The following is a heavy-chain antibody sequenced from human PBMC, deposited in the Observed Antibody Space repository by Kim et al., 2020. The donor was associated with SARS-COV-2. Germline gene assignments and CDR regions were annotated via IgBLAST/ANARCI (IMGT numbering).Heavy chain of an antibody. CDR3: ARGTWFGERSSYYGMDV. Sequence: SETLSLTCTVSGGSISSYYWSWIRQPPGKGLEWIGYIYYSGSTNYNPYLKSRVTISVDTSKNQFSLKLSSVTAADTAVYYCARGTWFGERSSYYGMDVWGQGTTVTVSS. CDR2: IYYSGST. CDR1: GGSISSYY. V-gene: IGHV4-59*13. J-gene: IGHJ6*02. D-gene: IGHD3-10*01.